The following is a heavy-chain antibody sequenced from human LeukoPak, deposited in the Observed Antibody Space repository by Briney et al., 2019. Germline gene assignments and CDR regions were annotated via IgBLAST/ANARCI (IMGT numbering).Heavy chain of an antibody. D-gene: IGHD3-22*01. CDR1: GSTFSSYS. J-gene: IGHJ4*02. V-gene: IGHV3-21*01. CDR2: ISSSSSYI. CDR3: AVNYYDSSGSYFNYFDY. Sequence: GGSLRLSCAASGSTFSSYSMNWVRQAPGKGLEWVSSISSSSSYIYYADSVKGRFTISRDNAKNSLYLQMNSLRAEDAAVYYCAVNYYDSSGSYFNYFDYWGQGTLVTVSS.